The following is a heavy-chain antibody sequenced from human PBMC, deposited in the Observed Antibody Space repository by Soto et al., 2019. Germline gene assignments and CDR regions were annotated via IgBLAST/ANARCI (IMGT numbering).Heavy chain of an antibody. V-gene: IGHV1-3*01. Sequence: QVQLVQSGAEVKKPGASVKVSCKASGYTFTSYAMHWVRQAPGQRLEWMGWINAGNGNTKYSQKFQGRVTITRDTSASTAYMELSSLRSEDTAVYYCARGADSSSWYMNWFDPLGPGNPGHRLL. CDR2: INAGNGNT. D-gene: IGHD6-13*01. CDR1: GYTFTSYA. J-gene: IGHJ5*02. CDR3: ARGADSSSWYMNWFDP.